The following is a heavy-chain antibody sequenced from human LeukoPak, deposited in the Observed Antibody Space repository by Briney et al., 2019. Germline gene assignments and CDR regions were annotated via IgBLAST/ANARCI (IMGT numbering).Heavy chain of an antibody. V-gene: IGHV4-59*01. D-gene: IGHD6-13*01. Sequence: SSETLSLTCTVSGGSISGDYRSWIRQSPGKGLEWIAYIHSSGSTSYNPSLKSRVTISVDTSKNEFSLKLTSVNAADTAVYYCARDRPGGSSLDYWGQGILVTVSS. J-gene: IGHJ4*02. CDR3: ARDRPGGSSLDY. CDR1: GGSISGDY. CDR2: IHSSGST.